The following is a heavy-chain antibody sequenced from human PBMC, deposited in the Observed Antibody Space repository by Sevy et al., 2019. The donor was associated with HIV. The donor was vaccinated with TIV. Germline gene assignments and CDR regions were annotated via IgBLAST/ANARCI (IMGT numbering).Heavy chain of an antibody. CDR3: ARDRYYEASGYYYYYYGMDV. J-gene: IGHJ6*02. CDR1: GFTVSGNY. Sequence: GGSLRLSCEASGFTVSGNYMAWVRLAPGKGLEWVSLIDSGGSTYYADSVKGRFTISRDNGKNTLYLQMNPLRVEDTAVYFCARDRYYEASGYYYYYYGMDVWGQGTTVTVSS. CDR2: IDSGGST. D-gene: IGHD3-22*01. V-gene: IGHV3-66*01.